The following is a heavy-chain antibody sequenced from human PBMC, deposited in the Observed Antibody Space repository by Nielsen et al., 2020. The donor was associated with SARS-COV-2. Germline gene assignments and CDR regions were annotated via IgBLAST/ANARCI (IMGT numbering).Heavy chain of an antibody. CDR2: ISDDNTI. CDR3: ARDWSRAFDV. J-gene: IGHJ3*01. Sequence: GSLKISCEASGFIFNTYGMNWVRQAPGKGLEWISYISDDNTIFYADSVKGRFTISRDNAKNSMSLQMNSLRVEDTAVYYCARDWSRAFDVWGQGTMVTVSS. CDR1: GFIFNTYG. V-gene: IGHV3-48*04.